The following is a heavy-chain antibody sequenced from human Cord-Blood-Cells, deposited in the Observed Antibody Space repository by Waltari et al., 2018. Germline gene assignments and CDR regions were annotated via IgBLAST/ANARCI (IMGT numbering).Heavy chain of an antibody. Sequence: EVQLVESGGGLVKPGGSLRLSCAASGFTFSSYSMNWVRQAPGKGLEWVSSISSSSKIYYADSGKGRFTISRDNAKNSLYLQMNSLRAEDTAVYYCARWGLGDYWGQGTLVTVSS. CDR1: GFTFSSYS. CDR3: ARWGLGDY. J-gene: IGHJ4*02. D-gene: IGHD2-21*02. CDR2: ISSSSKI. V-gene: IGHV3-21*01.